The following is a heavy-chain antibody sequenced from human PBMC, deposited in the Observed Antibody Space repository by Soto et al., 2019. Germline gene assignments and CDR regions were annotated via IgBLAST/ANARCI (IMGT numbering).Heavy chain of an antibody. Sequence: SETLSLTCTVSGGSIRSYYWSWIRQPPGKGLEWIGYIYYSGSTNYNPSLKSRVTISVDTSKNQFSLKLSSVTAADTAVYYCAREEPYYDILTGYQGWFDPWGQGTLVTVSS. D-gene: IGHD3-9*01. CDR1: GGSIRSYY. V-gene: IGHV4-59*01. CDR3: AREEPYYDILTGYQGWFDP. CDR2: IYYSGST. J-gene: IGHJ5*02.